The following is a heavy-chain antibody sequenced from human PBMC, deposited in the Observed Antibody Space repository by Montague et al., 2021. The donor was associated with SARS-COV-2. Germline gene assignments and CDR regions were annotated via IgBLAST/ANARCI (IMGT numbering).Heavy chain of an antibody. CDR1: GGSISSHV. CDR2: IFDNENT. V-gene: IGHV4-59*11. J-gene: IGHJ6*02. D-gene: IGHD4-17*01. Sequence: SETLSLTYSVSGGSISSHVWSWIRQPPGKGLEWIGNIFDNENTNYIPSLKSRLTISVETSKTQISLKLASVTAADTAVFYCARGYYGDYGTYQHYYGMDVWGQGTKVIVSS. CDR3: ARGYYGDYGTYQHYYGMDV.